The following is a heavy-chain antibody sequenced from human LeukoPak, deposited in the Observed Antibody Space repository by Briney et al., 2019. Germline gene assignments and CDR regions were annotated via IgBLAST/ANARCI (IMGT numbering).Heavy chain of an antibody. Sequence: SETLSLTCAVYTGSFGGGFCGWTRQPPGKGRGWIGEINHSGSTNYNPSLKSRVTISLDTSKNQFSLKLSSVNAADTAMYYCARVVGYSGDYFDYWGQGTLVTVSS. J-gene: IGHJ4*02. V-gene: IGHV4-34*01. CDR3: ARVVGYSGDYFDY. CDR2: INHSGST. D-gene: IGHD5-18*01. CDR1: TGSFGGGF.